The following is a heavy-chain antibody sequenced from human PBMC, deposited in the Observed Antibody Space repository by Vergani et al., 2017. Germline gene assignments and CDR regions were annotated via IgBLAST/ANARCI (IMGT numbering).Heavy chain of an antibody. Sequence: QVQLQESGPGLVKPSQTLSLTCTVSGGSISSGSYYWSWIRQPAGKGLEWIGRIYTSGSTNYNPSLKSRVTMSVDTSKNQFSLKLSSVTAADTAVYYWARENYYDFWSGYHTYYYYYMDVWGKGTTVTVSS. J-gene: IGHJ6*03. CDR1: GGSISSGSYY. D-gene: IGHD3-3*01. CDR2: IYTSGST. V-gene: IGHV4-61*02. CDR3: ARENYYDFWSGYHTYYYYYMDV.